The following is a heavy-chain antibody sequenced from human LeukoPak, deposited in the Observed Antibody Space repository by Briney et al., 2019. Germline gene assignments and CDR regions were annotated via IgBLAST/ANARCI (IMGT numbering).Heavy chain of an antibody. CDR1: GFSFHNYV. CDR2: ISGSSGST. J-gene: IGHJ6*03. Sequence: GGSLRLSCAASGFSFHNYVMSWVRQAPGKGLEWVSAISGSSGSTYYADSVKGRFTISRDNSKNTLYLQMNSLRAEDTAVYYCAKAEPAARAYYYYMDVWGKGTTVTISS. CDR3: AKAEPAARAYYYYMDV. V-gene: IGHV3-23*01. D-gene: IGHD2-2*01.